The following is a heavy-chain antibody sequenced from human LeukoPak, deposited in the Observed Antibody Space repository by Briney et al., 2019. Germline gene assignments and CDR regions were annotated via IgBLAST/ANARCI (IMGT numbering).Heavy chain of an antibody. D-gene: IGHD3-22*01. CDR3: ALSYYDSSGYYYAVDY. CDR1: GYTFTSYG. Sequence: ASVKVSCKASGYTFTSYGISWVRQAPGQGLEWMGWISAYNGNTNYAQKLQGRVTMTTDTSTSTAYMELRSLRSDDTAVYYCALSYYDSSGYYYAVDYWGQGTRVTVSS. J-gene: IGHJ4*02. V-gene: IGHV1-18*01. CDR2: ISAYNGNT.